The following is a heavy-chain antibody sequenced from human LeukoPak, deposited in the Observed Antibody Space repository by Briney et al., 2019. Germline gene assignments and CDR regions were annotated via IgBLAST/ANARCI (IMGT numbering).Heavy chain of an antibody. D-gene: IGHD4-17*01. J-gene: IGHJ4*02. Sequence: GGSLRLSCAASGFTFSSYSMNWVRQAPGKGLEWVSSISSSSSYINYADSVKGRFTISRDNAKNSLYLQMNSLRAEDTAVYYCARDNDYGELDYWGQGTLVTVSS. CDR2: ISSSSSYI. V-gene: IGHV3-21*01. CDR3: ARDNDYGELDY. CDR1: GFTFSSYS.